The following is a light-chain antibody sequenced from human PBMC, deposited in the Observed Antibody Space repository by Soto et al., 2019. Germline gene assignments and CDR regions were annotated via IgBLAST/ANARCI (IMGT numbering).Light chain of an antibody. Sequence: QSVLTQPASVSGSPGQSITISCTGTSSDIGDSNYVSWYQQHPGKAPKLGIYDVSNRPSGVSNRFSGSKSANTASLTISGLQAEDEADYYCSSFRSSSTSYVFGTGTKVTVL. CDR1: SSDIGDSNY. CDR2: DVS. V-gene: IGLV2-14*03. CDR3: SSFRSSSTSYV. J-gene: IGLJ1*01.